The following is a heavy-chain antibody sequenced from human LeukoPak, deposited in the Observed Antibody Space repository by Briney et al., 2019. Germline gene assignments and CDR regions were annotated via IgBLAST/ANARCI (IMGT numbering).Heavy chain of an antibody. CDR2: IYYSGST. CDR1: GGSISSYY. J-gene: IGHJ4*02. CDR3: ARHMGLGYSYGYPYFDS. D-gene: IGHD5-18*01. Sequence: SETLSLTCTVSGGSISSYYWSWIRQPPGKGLEWIGYIYYSGSTNYNPSLKSLVTISVDTSKNQFSLKLSSVPAADTAVYYCARHMGLGYSYGYPYFDSWGQGTLVTVSS. V-gene: IGHV4-59*08.